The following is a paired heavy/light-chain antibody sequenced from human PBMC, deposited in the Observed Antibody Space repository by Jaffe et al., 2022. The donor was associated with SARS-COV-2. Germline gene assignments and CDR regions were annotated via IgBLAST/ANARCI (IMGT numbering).Heavy chain of an antibody. CDR1: GGSISSGSYY. V-gene: IGHV4-61*02. CDR3: ARALYSFWSGPGVFDY. D-gene: IGHD3-3*01. CDR2: IYTSGST. Sequence: QVQLQESGPGLVKPSQTLSLTCTVSGGSISSGSYYWSWIRQPAGKGLEWIGRIYTSGSTNYNPSLKSRVTISVDTSKNQFSLKLSSVTAADTAVYYCARALYSFWSGPGVFDYWGQGTLVTVSS. J-gene: IGHJ4*02.
Light chain of an antibody. Sequence: DIQMTQSPSSLSASVGDRVTITCRASQGISNYLAWYQQKPGKVPKLLIYAASTLQSGVPSRFSGSGSGTDFTLTISSLQPEDVATYYCQKYNSAPPGTFGQGTKVEIK. J-gene: IGKJ1*01. CDR3: QKYNSAPPGT. CDR1: QGISNY. V-gene: IGKV1-27*01. CDR2: AAS.